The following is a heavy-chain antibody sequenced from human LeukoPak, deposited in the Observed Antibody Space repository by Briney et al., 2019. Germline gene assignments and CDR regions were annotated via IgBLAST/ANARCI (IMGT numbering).Heavy chain of an antibody. D-gene: IGHD2-15*01. Sequence: PSETLSLTCAVYGGSFSGYYWSWIRQPPGKGLEWIGEINHSGSTNYNPSLKSRVTISVDTSKNQLSLKLSSVTAADTAVYYCARVREVVAAVDFDYWGQGTLVTVSS. J-gene: IGHJ4*02. V-gene: IGHV4-34*01. CDR1: GGSFSGYY. CDR2: INHSGST. CDR3: ARVREVVAAVDFDY.